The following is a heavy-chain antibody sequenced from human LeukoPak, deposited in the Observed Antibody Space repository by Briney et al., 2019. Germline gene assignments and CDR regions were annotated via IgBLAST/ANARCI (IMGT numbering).Heavy chain of an antibody. CDR3: VRGNDYGGPHY. D-gene: IGHD4-23*01. CDR1: GFTFSSYW. V-gene: IGHV3-74*01. J-gene: IGHJ4*02. CDR2: IDRDGSRI. Sequence: GSLRLSCAVSGFTFSSYWMHWVRQAPGKGLVWVSRIDRDGSRINYADSVKGRFSISRDNGKNTLFLQMNSLRAEDAAVYYCVRGNDYGGPHYWGQGTLVTVSS.